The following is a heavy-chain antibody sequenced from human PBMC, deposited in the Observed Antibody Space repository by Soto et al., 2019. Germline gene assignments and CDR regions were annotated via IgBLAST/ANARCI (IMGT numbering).Heavy chain of an antibody. V-gene: IGHV4-31*03. CDR1: GGSISSGGYY. CDR3: ARGTRYSGYDYSYYFDY. D-gene: IGHD5-12*01. Sequence: SETLSLTCTVSGGSISSGGYYWSWIRQHPGKGLEWIGYIYYSGSTYYNPSLKSRVTISVDTSKNQFSLKLSSVTAADTAVYYCARGTRYSGYDYSYYFDYWGQGTLVTVSS. CDR2: IYYSGST. J-gene: IGHJ4*02.